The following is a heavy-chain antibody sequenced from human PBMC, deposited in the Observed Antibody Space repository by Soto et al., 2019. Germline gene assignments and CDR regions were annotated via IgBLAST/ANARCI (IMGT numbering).Heavy chain of an antibody. CDR3: ARFTRRVAGDY. J-gene: IGHJ4*02. V-gene: IGHV3-7*05. D-gene: IGHD6-19*01. Sequence: EVQLVESGGDLVQPGGSLRLSCAASGFTFSSYWMSWVRQAPGKGLEWVANIKEDGSETYYVDSVKGRFTISRDNARYSLHLQMNGLRADDSAVYYCARFTRRVAGDYWGQGTLVTVSS. CDR1: GFTFSSYW. CDR2: IKEDGSET.